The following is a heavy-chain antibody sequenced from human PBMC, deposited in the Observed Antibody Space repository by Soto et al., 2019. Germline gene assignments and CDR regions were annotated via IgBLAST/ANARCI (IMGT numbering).Heavy chain of an antibody. CDR1: GYTFTSYG. CDR3: ARALGAGTLGAEYFQH. D-gene: IGHD6-19*01. J-gene: IGHJ1*01. V-gene: IGHV1-18*01. CDR2: ISAYNGNT. Sequence: QVQLVQSGAEVKKPGASVKVSCKASGYTFTSYGISWVRQAPGQGLEWMGWISAYNGNTNYSQKLQGRVTMTTDTTTSTAHMELRSLRSDDTDVSYCARALGAGTLGAEYFQHWGQGTLVTVSS.